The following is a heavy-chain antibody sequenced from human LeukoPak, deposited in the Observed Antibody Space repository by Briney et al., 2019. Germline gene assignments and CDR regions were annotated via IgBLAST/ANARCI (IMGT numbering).Heavy chain of an antibody. J-gene: IGHJ5*02. CDR3: LSYCSSTSCYEIEWFDP. CDR2: ISGSGRST. Sequence: GGSLRLSCAASGFNFSSYAMSWVRQAPGKGLEWASAISGSGRSTYYADSVKGRFTISRDNSKNTLYLQMNSLRAEDTAVYYCLSYCSSTSCYEIEWFDPWGQGTLVTVSS. V-gene: IGHV3-23*01. CDR1: GFNFSSYA. D-gene: IGHD2-2*01.